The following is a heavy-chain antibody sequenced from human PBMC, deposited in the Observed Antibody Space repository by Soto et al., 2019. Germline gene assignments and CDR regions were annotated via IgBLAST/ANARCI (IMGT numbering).Heavy chain of an antibody. CDR2: IIPMFGIG. CDR3: ARRYRENYFYAMDV. V-gene: IGHV1-69*01. Sequence: QVQLVQSGAEVKMPGSSVRVSCKASGGSFSKYGISWVRQAPGQGLEWMGGIIPMFGIGNYAEKFLGRVTITAYESTSTSHMELSSLRSEDTAVYFCARRYRENYFYAMDVWGQGTKVTVSS. CDR1: GGSFSKYG. J-gene: IGHJ6*02. D-gene: IGHD1-26*01.